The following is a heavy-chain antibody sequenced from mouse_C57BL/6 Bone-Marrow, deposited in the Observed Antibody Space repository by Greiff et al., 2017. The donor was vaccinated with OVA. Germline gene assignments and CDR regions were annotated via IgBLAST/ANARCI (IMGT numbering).Heavy chain of an antibody. CDR1: GFTFSDYY. Sequence: DVMLVESGGGLVQPGGSLKLSCAASGFTFSDYYMYWVRQTPEKRLEWVAYISNGGGSTYYPDTVKGRFTISSDNAKNTLYLQMSRLKSEDTAMYYCARQGLPYAMDYWGQGTSVTVSS. V-gene: IGHV5-12*01. CDR3: ARQGLPYAMDY. D-gene: IGHD2-2*01. J-gene: IGHJ4*01. CDR2: ISNGGGST.